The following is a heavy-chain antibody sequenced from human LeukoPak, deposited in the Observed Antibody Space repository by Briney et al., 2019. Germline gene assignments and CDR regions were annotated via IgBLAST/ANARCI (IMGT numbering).Heavy chain of an antibody. Sequence: PSETLSLTCTVSGGSISSSSYYWGWIRQPPGKGLEWIGSIYYSGSTYYNPSLKSRVTISVDTSKNQFSLKLSSVTAADTAVYYCARTRYPWELVFDYWGQGTLVTVSS. CDR2: IYYSGST. J-gene: IGHJ4*02. CDR3: ARTRYPWELVFDY. D-gene: IGHD1-26*01. CDR1: GGSISSSSYY. V-gene: IGHV4-39*07.